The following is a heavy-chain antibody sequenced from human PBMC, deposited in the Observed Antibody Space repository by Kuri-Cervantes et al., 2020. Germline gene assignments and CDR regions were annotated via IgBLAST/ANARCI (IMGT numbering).Heavy chain of an antibody. Sequence: GGSLRLSCAASGFTLSSYSMNWVRQAPGKGLEWVSSISSSSSYIYYADSVKGRFTISRDNAKNSLYLQMNSLRAEDTAIYYCARVRDRLLDHWGQGTLVTVSS. J-gene: IGHJ4*02. CDR1: GFTLSSYS. CDR3: ARVRDRLLDH. V-gene: IGHV3-21*01. D-gene: IGHD5-24*01. CDR2: ISSSSSYI.